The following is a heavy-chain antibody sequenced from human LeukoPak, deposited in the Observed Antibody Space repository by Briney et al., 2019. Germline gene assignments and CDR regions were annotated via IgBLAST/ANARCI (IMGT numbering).Heavy chain of an antibody. CDR2: ISGSGDST. CDR1: GFTFRSYG. D-gene: IGHD2-2*01. J-gene: IGHJ4*02. CDR3: XXXFRSTSLDY. Sequence: GGSLRLSCAASGFTFRSYGMTWVRHAPGKGLEWVSAISGSGDSTYYADSVKGRFTISRDNSRNTLYLQMNSLRAGDTAVFYXXXXFRSTSLDYWGQGTLVTVSS. V-gene: IGHV3-23*01.